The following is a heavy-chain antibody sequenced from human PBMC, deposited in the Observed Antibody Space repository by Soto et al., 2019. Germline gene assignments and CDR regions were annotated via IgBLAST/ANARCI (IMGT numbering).Heavy chain of an antibody. CDR1: GGTFSSYT. J-gene: IGHJ4*02. Sequence: QVQLVQSGAEVKKPGSSVKVSCKASGGTFSSYTISWVRQAPGQGLEWMGRIIPILGIPNYAQKFQGRVTRTAPKSTSTASMELSSLRSAHTAVYYCAIDGSRTSYYPGYWGQGTLVTVSS. D-gene: IGHD3-10*01. V-gene: IGHV1-69*02. CDR2: IIPILGIP. CDR3: AIDGSRTSYYPGY.